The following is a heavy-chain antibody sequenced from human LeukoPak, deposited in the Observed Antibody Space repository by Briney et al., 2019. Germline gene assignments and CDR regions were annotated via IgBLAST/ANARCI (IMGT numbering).Heavy chain of an antibody. D-gene: IGHD3-10*01. CDR3: ARDAGSGSYYNWFDP. CDR2: INSDGSSV. J-gene: IGHJ5*02. CDR1: GFTFSTYW. Sequence: GGSLRLSCAGSGFTFSTYWMHWVRQVPGKGLVWVSRINSDGSSVTYADSVKGRFTISRDNAKNSLYLQMNSLRAEDTAVYYCARDAGSGSYYNWFDPWGQGTLVTVSS. V-gene: IGHV3-74*01.